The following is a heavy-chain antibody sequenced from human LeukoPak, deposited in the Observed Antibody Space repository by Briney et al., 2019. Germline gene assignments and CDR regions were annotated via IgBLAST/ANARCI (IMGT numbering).Heavy chain of an antibody. J-gene: IGHJ3*02. CDR2: ISYDGSTK. V-gene: IGHV3-30*03. Sequence: GGSLRLSCAVSGFTFSRYGMHWVRQAPGKGLDWVAVISYDGSTKYYADSVKGRFTISRDNSKNTLYLQMNSLRAEDTAVYYCARPYYDSSGYYYWGNAFDIWGQGTMVTVSS. CDR3: ARPYYDSSGYYYWGNAFDI. D-gene: IGHD3-22*01. CDR1: GFTFSRYG.